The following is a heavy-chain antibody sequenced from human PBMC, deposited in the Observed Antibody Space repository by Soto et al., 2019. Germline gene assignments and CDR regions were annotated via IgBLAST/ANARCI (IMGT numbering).Heavy chain of an antibody. CDR2: IIPIFGIA. J-gene: IGHJ6*02. CDR1: GGTFSRYS. V-gene: IGHV1-69*08. D-gene: IGHD2-2*01. CDR3: AREDRDRETGLVPAAIDGMDV. Sequence: QVQLVQSGAEVKKPGSSVKVSCKASGGTFSRYSITWVRQAPGHGLEWIGRIIPIFGIASYAQKFQGRATITADDSTSSAYMELSSLRSDDTAVYYCAREDRDRETGLVPAAIDGMDVWGQGTTVTVSS.